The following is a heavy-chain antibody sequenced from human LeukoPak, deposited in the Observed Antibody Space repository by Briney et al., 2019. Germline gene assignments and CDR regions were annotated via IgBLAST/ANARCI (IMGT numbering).Heavy chain of an antibody. V-gene: IGHV3-15*01. CDR1: GFTFSNAW. J-gene: IGHJ4*02. CDR3: ATELFCTTTSCSDS. Sequence: PGGSLRLSCAASGFTFSNAWMSWVRQAPGKGLEWVGRIKSKADGGTTDYGAPVKGRFTISRDDSKSTLYLQMNSLRTEDTAVYYCATELFCTTTSCSDSWGQGTLVTVSS. CDR2: IKSKADGGTT. D-gene: IGHD2-2*01.